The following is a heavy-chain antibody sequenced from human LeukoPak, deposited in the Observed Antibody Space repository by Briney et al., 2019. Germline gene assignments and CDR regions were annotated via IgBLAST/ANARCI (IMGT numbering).Heavy chain of an antibody. CDR2: MSGHNGNT. D-gene: IGHD1-26*01. J-gene: IGHJ4*02. Sequence: ASVKVSCKASGYTFNSYDFTWVRQAPGQGLEWVGWMSGHNGNTNYAQKLQGRVTMTTDTFTSTAYMELRSLRSDDTAVYYCVRGGSHSGYDYWGQGTLVTVSS. CDR3: VRGGSHSGYDY. V-gene: IGHV1-18*01. CDR1: GYTFNSYD.